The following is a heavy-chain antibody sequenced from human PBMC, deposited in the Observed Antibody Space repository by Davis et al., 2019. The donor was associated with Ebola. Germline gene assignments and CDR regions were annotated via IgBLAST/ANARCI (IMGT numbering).Heavy chain of an antibody. D-gene: IGHD3-22*01. CDR1: GFIVSSNY. V-gene: IGHV3-53*01. CDR3: AREGYYERYAMDV. Sequence: GESLKLSCAASGFIVSSNYMHWVRQAPGKGLEWVSVLYSGGTTYCAESVKGRFTISRDNSKNTLYLQRNSLRAEDTAVYYCAREGYYERYAMDVWGQGTTVTVSS. CDR2: LYSGGTT. J-gene: IGHJ6*02.